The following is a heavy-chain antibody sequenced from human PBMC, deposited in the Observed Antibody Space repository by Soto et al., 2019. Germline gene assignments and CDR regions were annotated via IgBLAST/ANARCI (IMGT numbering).Heavy chain of an antibody. CDR2: ISGGGDAT. D-gene: IGHD2-21*01. Sequence: DVQLLESGGDSVQPGGSVRLSCAGSGFTFINYAMNWVRQAPGKGLEWVSTISGGGDATFFADSVRGRFTFSRGNSKNTVTLQMNSLGADDTAVYYCARKVVGSTSRPDYWYFDLWGRGTLVTVSS. V-gene: IGHV3-23*01. CDR3: ARKVVGSTSRPDYWYFDL. J-gene: IGHJ2*01. CDR1: GFTFINYA.